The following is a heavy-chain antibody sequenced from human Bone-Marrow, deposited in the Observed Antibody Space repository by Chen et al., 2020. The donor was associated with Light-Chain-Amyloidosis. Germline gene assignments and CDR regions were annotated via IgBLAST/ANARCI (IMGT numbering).Heavy chain of an antibody. D-gene: IGHD5-12*01. CDR3: ARRRDGYNFDY. J-gene: IGHJ4*02. CDR2: IYPDDSDA. V-gene: IGHV5-51*01. CDR1: GYTFPNYW. Sequence: EVQLEQSGPEVKKPGESLKISCKGPGYTFPNYWIGWVRQMPGKGLEWMGVIYPDDSDAIYSPSFEGQVTISADKSITTAYLQWRSLKASDTAMYYCARRRDGYNFDYWGQGTLVTVSS.